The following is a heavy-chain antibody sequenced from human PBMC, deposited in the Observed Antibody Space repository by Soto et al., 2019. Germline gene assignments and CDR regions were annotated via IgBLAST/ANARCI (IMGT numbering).Heavy chain of an antibody. D-gene: IGHD4-17*01. CDR2: IYYSGST. J-gene: IGHJ4*02. CDR1: GGSVSSGSYY. V-gene: IGHV4-61*01. CDR3: ARDRNDFYGDLQYLDY. Sequence: PSETLSLTCTVSGGSVSSGSYYWSWIRQPPGKGLEWIGYIYYSGSTNYNPSLKSRVTISVDTSKNQFSLKLSSVTAADTAVYYCARDRNDFYGDLQYLDYWGQGTLVTVSS.